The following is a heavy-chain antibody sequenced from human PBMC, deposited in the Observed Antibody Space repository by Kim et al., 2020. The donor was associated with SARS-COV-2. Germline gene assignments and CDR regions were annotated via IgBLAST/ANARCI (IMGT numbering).Heavy chain of an antibody. V-gene: IGHV3-13*01. Sequence: GGSLRLSCAASGFAFSTYDMHWVRHRAGEGLEWVSTIGTTANTYYRGPVEGRFTISRDDAKNALYLQMDSLRAEDTAVYYCTRVKGYSGNGYFDYWGQGSLVTDSS. J-gene: IGHJ4*02. CDR3: TRVKGYSGNGYFDY. D-gene: IGHD5-12*01. CDR2: IGTTANT. CDR1: GFAFSTYD.